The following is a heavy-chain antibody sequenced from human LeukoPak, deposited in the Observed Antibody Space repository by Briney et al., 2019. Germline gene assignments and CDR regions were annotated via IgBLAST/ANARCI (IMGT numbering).Heavy chain of an antibody. CDR3: ARSRVTRAAGYFQH. V-gene: IGHV4-39*07. J-gene: IGHJ1*01. CDR1: GGSISSSSYY. D-gene: IGHD6-13*01. CDR2: IYYSGST. Sequence: SETLSLTCTVSGGSISSSSYYWGWIRQPPGKGLEWIGSIYYSGSTYYNPSLKSRVTISVDTSKNQFSLKLSSVTAADTAVYYCARSRVTRAAGYFQHWGRGTLVTVSS.